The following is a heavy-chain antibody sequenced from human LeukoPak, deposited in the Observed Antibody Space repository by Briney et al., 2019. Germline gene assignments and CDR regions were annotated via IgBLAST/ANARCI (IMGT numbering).Heavy chain of an antibody. Sequence: GGSLKLSCAASGFTFTTYWMTWVRQAPGKGLEWVANIKQDGSEKYYVDSVKGRFTISRENGKNSVYLLMNSLRAEDTAVYYCARLGLDHYDSRDAFGIWGQGTVVTVSS. D-gene: IGHD3-22*01. CDR3: ARLGLDHYDSRDAFGI. CDR2: IKQDGSEK. J-gene: IGHJ3*02. CDR1: GFTFTTYW. V-gene: IGHV3-7*01.